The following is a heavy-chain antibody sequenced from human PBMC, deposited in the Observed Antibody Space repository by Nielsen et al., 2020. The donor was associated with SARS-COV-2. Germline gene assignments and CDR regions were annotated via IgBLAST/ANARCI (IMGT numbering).Heavy chain of an antibody. CDR1: GGSISSGDYY. J-gene: IGHJ5*02. Sequence: SETLSLTCTVSGGSISSGDYYWSWIRQPPGKGLEWIGYIYYSGSTYYNPSLKSRVTISVDTSKNQFSLKLSSVTAADTAVYYCARTDYGGNSIWFDPWGQGTLVTVSS. CDR2: IYYSGST. V-gene: IGHV4-30-4*01. CDR3: ARTDYGGNSIWFDP. D-gene: IGHD4-23*01.